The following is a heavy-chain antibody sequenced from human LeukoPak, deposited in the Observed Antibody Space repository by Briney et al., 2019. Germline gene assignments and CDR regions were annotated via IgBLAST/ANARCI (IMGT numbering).Heavy chain of an antibody. V-gene: IGHV3-15*01. J-gene: IGHJ4*02. CDR1: GFTLFTFNNAW. CDR2: IKSKTDGGTT. CDR3: TTDLLDY. Sequence: PGGSLRLSCTASGFTLFTFNNAWMSWVRQPPGKGLEWIGRIKSKTDGGTTEYTAPVKGRFSISRDDSKNTVYLQVNSLKTEDTAVYYCTTDLLDYWGQGTLVTVSS.